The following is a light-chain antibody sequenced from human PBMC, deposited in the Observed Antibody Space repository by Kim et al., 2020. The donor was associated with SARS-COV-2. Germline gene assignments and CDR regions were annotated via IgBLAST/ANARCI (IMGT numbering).Light chain of an antibody. Sequence: PGERATLSCRASQSVSSSYLAWYQQKPGQAPRLLIYGASSRATGIPDRFSGSGSGTDFTLTISRLEPEDFAVYYCQQYGSSPETFGQGTKVDIK. CDR2: GAS. V-gene: IGKV3-20*01. CDR3: QQYGSSPET. CDR1: QSVSSSY. J-gene: IGKJ1*01.